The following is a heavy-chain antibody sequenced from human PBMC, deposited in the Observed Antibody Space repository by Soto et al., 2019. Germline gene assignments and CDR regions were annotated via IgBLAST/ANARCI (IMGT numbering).Heavy chain of an antibody. V-gene: IGHV1-3*01. CDR2: INAGNGNT. J-gene: IGHJ5*02. D-gene: IGHD2-15*01. CDR1: GYTFTSYA. Sequence: ASVKVSCKASGYTFTSYAMHWVRQAPGQRLEWMGWINAGNGNTKYSQKFQGRVTITRDTSASTAYMELSSLRSEDTAVYYCARVEYCSGGSCYYWFDPWGQGTLVTVSS. CDR3: ARVEYCSGGSCYYWFDP.